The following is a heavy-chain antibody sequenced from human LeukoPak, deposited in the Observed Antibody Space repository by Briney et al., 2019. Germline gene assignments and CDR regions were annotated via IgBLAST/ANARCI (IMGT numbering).Heavy chain of an antibody. CDR1: GGSISSSNYY. CDR3: ARENGDGYNYFDY. D-gene: IGHD5-24*01. Sequence: PSETLSLTCTVSGGSISSSNYYWGWIRQPPGKGLEWIGSFYYSGTSYYNPSLKSQVTMSADTSKNQLSLELRSVTAADTAVYYCARENGDGYNYFDYWGQGTLVTVSS. J-gene: IGHJ4*02. V-gene: IGHV4-39*07. CDR2: FYYSGTS.